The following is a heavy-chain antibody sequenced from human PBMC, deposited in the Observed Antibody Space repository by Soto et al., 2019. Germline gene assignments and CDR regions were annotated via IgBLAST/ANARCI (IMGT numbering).Heavy chain of an antibody. V-gene: IGHV4-59*01. CDR2: MFYSGST. Sequence: SETLSLTCTVSGGSISSYYWSWIRQPPGKGLEWIGYMFYSGSTNYNPSLKSRVAISVDTSKNQFSLTLSSVTAADTAVYYCARPVYTHSPLEPWAQATLVTVSS. CDR1: GGSISSYY. CDR3: ARPVYTHSPLEP. J-gene: IGHJ5*02. D-gene: IGHD3-16*01.